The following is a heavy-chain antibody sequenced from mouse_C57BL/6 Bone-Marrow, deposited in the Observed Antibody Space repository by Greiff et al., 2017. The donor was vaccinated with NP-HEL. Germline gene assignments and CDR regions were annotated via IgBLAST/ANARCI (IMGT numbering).Heavy chain of an antibody. J-gene: IGHJ2*01. D-gene: IGHD4-1*01. Sequence: EVMLVESGGGLVQPGGSLKLSCAASGFTFSDYYMYWVRQTPEKRLEWVAYISNGGGSTYYPDTVKGRFTISRDNAKNTLYLQMSRLKSEDTAMYYCARLGLKYFDYWGQGTTLTVSS. CDR1: GFTFSDYY. CDR3: ARLGLKYFDY. V-gene: IGHV5-12*01. CDR2: ISNGGGST.